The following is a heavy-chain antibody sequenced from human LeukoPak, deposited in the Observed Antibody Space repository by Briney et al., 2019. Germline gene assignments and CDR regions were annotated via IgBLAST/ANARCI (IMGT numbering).Heavy chain of an antibody. V-gene: IGHV1-18*01. J-gene: IGHJ4*02. CDR3: ARDGGYFDY. CDR1: GYTFRSYG. CDR2: ISPYNGNT. Sequence: GASVKDSSKPSGYTFRSYGFSWVRQAPGQGLEWMGWISPYNGNTNYAQRFQGRGTKTTDTSTSTAYMELRSLRFDDTAVYYCARDGGYFDYWGRGTLVTVSS.